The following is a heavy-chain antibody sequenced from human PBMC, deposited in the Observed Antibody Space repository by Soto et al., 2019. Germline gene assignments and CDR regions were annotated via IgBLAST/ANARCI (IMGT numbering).Heavy chain of an antibody. Sequence: QVQLVQSGAEVKKPGASVRVSCKASGYSFIDYGISWVRQAPGQGLEWMGWISPYTGNTNYAQSLQGRVILTTDTSTTTAYMELRSRRSDDTAVYYCAGAGLGGGVATIPRGQGTLVTVSS. D-gene: IGHD5-12*01. CDR2: ISPYTGNT. CDR1: GYSFIDYG. V-gene: IGHV1-18*01. J-gene: IGHJ5*02. CDR3: AGAGLGGGVATIP.